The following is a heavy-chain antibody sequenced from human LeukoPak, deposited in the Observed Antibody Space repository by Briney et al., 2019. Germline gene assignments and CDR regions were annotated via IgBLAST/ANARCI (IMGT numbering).Heavy chain of an antibody. V-gene: IGHV3-66*01. CDR2: IYSGGST. D-gene: IGHD3-16*01. Sequence: GESLRLSCAASGFSVSGIHMNWVRQAPGKGLEWVSVIYSGGSTYYADSVKGRFTISRDNSKNTLYLQMNSLRAEDTAVYYCARVGGNPPSYYFDYWGQGTLVTVSS. J-gene: IGHJ4*02. CDR1: GFSVSGIH. CDR3: ARVGGNPPSYYFDY.